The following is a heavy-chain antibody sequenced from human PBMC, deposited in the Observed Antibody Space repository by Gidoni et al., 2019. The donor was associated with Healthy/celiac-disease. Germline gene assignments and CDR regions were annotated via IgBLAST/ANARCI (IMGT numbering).Heavy chain of an antibody. J-gene: IGHJ6*02. CDR2: IEPSDSYT. Sequence: DVQLVQSGSEVKKPGASLRISCKVSGYSFTSYWISWVRQRHEKGLEGMGRIEPSDSYTNYSPSFQGHVTISADKSISTAYLQWSSLKASDTAMYYCARAPRGGYPEDGMDVWGQGTTVTVSS. V-gene: IGHV5-10-1*01. CDR1: GYSFTSYW. CDR3: ARAPRGGYPEDGMDV. D-gene: IGHD6-25*01.